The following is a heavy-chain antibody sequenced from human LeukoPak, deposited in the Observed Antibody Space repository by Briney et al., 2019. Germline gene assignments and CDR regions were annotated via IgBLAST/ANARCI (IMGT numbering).Heavy chain of an antibody. D-gene: IGHD2-2*01. CDR2: INHSGST. Sequence: SETLSLTCAVYGGSFSGYYWSWIRQPPGKGLEWIGEINHSGSTNYNPSLKSRVTISVDTSKNQFSLKLSSVTAADTAVYYCARGLSDIVVVPAGAPFDPWGQGTLVTVSS. CDR3: ARGLSDIVVVPAGAPFDP. V-gene: IGHV4-34*01. CDR1: GGSFSGYY. J-gene: IGHJ5*02.